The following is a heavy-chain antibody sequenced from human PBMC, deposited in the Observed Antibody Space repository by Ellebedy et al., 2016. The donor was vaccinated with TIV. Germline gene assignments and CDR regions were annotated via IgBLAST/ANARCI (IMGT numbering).Heavy chain of an antibody. V-gene: IGHV1-3*01. CDR1: GYPFTSFA. D-gene: IGHD6-19*01. CDR2: INGGNGNT. CDR3: ARGRGGGWQWLVPAFDL. Sequence: AASVKVSCKTSGYPFTSFAIHWVRQAPGQRLEWMGLINGGNGNTKYSPSFQGRVTMTTDTSTSTAYMELRSLRSDDTAVYYCARGRGGGWQWLVPAFDLWGQGTMVTVSS. J-gene: IGHJ3*01.